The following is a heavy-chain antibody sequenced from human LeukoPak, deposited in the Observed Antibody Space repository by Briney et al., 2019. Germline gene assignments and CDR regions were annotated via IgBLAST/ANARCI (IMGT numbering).Heavy chain of an antibody. CDR3: AKRGEVSTYYYFES. J-gene: IGHJ4*02. CDR1: KFTFMDYA. CDR2: IGSAGGSI. D-gene: IGHD2/OR15-2a*01. Sequence: GGSLRLSCTASKFTFMDYAMHWVRQAPGKGLEWLSTIGSAGGSIFYADSVKGRFTISRDNSKSTLFLQMDSLRVEDTALYYCAKRGEVSTYYYFESWGQGALVTVSS. V-gene: IGHV3-23*01.